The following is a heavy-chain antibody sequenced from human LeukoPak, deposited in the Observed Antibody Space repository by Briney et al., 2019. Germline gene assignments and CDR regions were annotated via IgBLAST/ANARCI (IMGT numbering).Heavy chain of an antibody. CDR1: GYTFTSYG. CDR3: ASGYCSGGSCYGYYCYGMDV. D-gene: IGHD2-15*01. CDR2: ISAYNGNT. Sequence: ASVKVSCKASGYTFTSYGISWVRQAPGQGLEWMGWISAYNGNTNYAQKLQGRVTMTTDTSTSTAYMELRSLRSDDTAVYYCASGYCSGGSCYGYYCYGMDVWGQGTTVTVPS. V-gene: IGHV1-18*01. J-gene: IGHJ6*02.